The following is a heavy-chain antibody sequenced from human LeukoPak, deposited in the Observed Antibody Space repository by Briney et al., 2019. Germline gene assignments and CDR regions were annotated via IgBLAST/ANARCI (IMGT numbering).Heavy chain of an antibody. CDR2: ISGSGGST. V-gene: IGHV3-23*01. CDR1: GFTFSIYA. J-gene: IGHJ4*02. D-gene: IGHD3-10*01. Sequence: GGSLRLSCAASGFTFSIYAMSWVRQAPGKGLEWVSNISGSGGSTYYPDSVKGRFTISRDNPKNTLYLQMNSLRAEDTAVYYCAKDLYYDSGSYDTPEYWDQGTRVTVSS. CDR3: AKDLYYDSGSYDTPEY.